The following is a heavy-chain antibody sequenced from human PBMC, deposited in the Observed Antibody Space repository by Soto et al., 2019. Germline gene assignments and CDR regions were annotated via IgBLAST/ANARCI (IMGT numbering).Heavy chain of an antibody. Sequence: SETLSLTCTVSCGSISSYYWNWLRQHSGKGLEWVGSIYTSGSTNYNPSLKSRVTMSVDTSKNQFSLKLSSVTAADTAVYYCARDRESGFQRYDCYGMDLWAQGPSVTVSS. V-gene: IGHV4-4*07. CDR1: CGSISSYY. CDR2: IYTSGST. D-gene: IGHD1-26*01. CDR3: ARDRESGFQRYDCYGMDL. J-gene: IGHJ6*02.